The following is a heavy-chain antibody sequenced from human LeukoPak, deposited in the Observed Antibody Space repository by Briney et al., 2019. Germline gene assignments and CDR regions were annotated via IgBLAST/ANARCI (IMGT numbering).Heavy chain of an antibody. CDR2: ISGSGGST. J-gene: IGHJ4*02. Sequence: GGSLRLSCAASGFSVSYNYMSWVRQAPGKGLEWVSAISGSGGSTYYADSVKGRFTISRDNSKNTLYLQMNSLRAEDTAVYYCAKQTGYSYGSHFDYWGQGTLVTVSS. CDR1: GFSVSYNY. D-gene: IGHD5-18*01. CDR3: AKQTGYSYGSHFDY. V-gene: IGHV3-23*01.